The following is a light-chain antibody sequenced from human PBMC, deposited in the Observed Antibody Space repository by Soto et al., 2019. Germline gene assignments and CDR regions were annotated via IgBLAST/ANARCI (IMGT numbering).Light chain of an antibody. Sequence: IVMTQSPDSLAVSLGERATINCKSSQIVLYSSNNKNYLAWYQQKPGQPPKLLIYWASTRESGVPDRFSVSGSGTDFTLTISSLQAEDVAVYYCQQYYSTPLTFGGGNKVEIK. CDR2: WAS. V-gene: IGKV4-1*01. CDR3: QQYYSTPLT. CDR1: QIVLYSSNNKNY. J-gene: IGKJ4*01.